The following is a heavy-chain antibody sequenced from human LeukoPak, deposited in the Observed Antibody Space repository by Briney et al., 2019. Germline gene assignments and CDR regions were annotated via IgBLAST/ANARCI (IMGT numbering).Heavy chain of an antibody. CDR2: IYYGGST. Sequence: PSETLSLTCTVSGGSISSYYWSWIRQPPGKGLEWIGYIYYGGSTNYNPSLKSRVTVSVDTSKNQFSVKLNSVTAADTAVYYRARGIQIWFYSMDVWGKGTTVTVSS. V-gene: IGHV4-59*01. CDR3: ARGIQIWFYSMDV. D-gene: IGHD5-18*01. J-gene: IGHJ6*04. CDR1: GGSISSYY.